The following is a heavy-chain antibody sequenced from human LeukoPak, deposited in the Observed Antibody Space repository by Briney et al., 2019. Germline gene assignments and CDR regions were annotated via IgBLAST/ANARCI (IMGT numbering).Heavy chain of an antibody. D-gene: IGHD3-3*01. CDR2: IYHSGSN. CDR1: GGSISSSNW. V-gene: IGHV4-4*02. CDR3: ATFWSGYYYDY. J-gene: IGHJ4*02. Sequence: PSQTLSLTCAVSGGSISSSNWWSWVRQPPGKGLEGIGEIYHSGSNNYNPSLKSRVTISVDKSKNQFSLKLSSVTAADTAVYYCATFWSGYYYDYWGQGTLVTVSS.